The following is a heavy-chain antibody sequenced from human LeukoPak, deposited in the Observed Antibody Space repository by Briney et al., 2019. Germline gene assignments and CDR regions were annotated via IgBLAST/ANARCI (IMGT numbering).Heavy chain of an antibody. D-gene: IGHD6-13*01. V-gene: IGHV1-8*03. CDR3: ARGLAAAVEGFDP. CDR1: GYTFTSYD. CDR2: MNPNSGNT. J-gene: IGHJ5*02. Sequence: ASVTVSCKASGYTFTSYDINWVRQAPGQGLEWMGWMNPNSGNTGYAQKFQGRVTITRNTSISTAYMELSRLRSEDTAVYYCARGLAAAVEGFDPWGQGTLVTVSA.